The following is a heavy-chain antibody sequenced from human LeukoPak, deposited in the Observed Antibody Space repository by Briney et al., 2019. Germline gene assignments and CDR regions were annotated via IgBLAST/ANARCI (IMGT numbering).Heavy chain of an antibody. CDR3: ARISGSNLYFDY. D-gene: IGHD3-22*01. J-gene: IGHJ4*02. Sequence: SETLSLACTVSGGFISSDDFYWSWIRQPPGKGLEWIGYIYHSGSTSYNPSLKSRLSISLDTSKNQFSVKLSSVTAADTAVYYCARISGSNLYFDYWGQGSLVTVSS. V-gene: IGHV4-30-4*01. CDR2: IYHSGST. CDR1: GGFISSDDFY.